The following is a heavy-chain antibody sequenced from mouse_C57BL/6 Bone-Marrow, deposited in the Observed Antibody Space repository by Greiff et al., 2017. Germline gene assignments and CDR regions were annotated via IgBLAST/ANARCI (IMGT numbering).Heavy chain of an antibody. CDR3: ARGITTVVSNFDV. CDR1: GYTFTSYW. J-gene: IGHJ1*03. Sequence: QVQLQQPGAELVKLGASVKLSCKASGYTFTSYWMPWVKQRPGQGLEWIGMIHPNSGSTNYNEKFKSKATLTVDKSSSTAYMQLSSLTSEDSAVYYCARGITTVVSNFDVWGTGTTVTVSS. V-gene: IGHV1-64*01. CDR2: IHPNSGST. D-gene: IGHD1-1*01.